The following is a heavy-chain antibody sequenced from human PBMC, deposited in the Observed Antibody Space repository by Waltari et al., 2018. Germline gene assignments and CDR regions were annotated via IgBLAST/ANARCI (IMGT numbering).Heavy chain of an antibody. V-gene: IGHV1-24*01. CDR1: GYTLTELS. D-gene: IGHD4-17*01. CDR2: FDPEDGET. Sequence: QVQLVQSGAEVKKPGASVKVSCKVSGYTLTELSMHWVRQAPGKGLEWMGGFDPEDGETIYAQKLQGRVTMTTDTATSTAYMELRSLRSDDTAVYYCAREGYGDEGRVPKDYWGQGTLVTVSS. CDR3: AREGYGDEGRVPKDY. J-gene: IGHJ4*02.